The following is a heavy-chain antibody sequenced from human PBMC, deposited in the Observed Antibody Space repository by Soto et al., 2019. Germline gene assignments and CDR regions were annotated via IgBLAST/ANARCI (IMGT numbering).Heavy chain of an antibody. V-gene: IGHV3-23*01. J-gene: IGHJ6*02. D-gene: IGHD3-10*01. CDR3: ARGDRGGSGSPASYYYSGWDV. CDR2: ISAGGDMT. Sequence: DVQLLESGGHLVQPGGSLRLSCSASGFTLSSYAMSWVRQAPGKGLEWVSSISAGGDMTYNSDSVKGRFTISRDHSNNALFLQMHNLRIEDTALYYCARGDRGGSGSPASYYYSGWDVWGQGATVTVS. CDR1: GFTLSSYA.